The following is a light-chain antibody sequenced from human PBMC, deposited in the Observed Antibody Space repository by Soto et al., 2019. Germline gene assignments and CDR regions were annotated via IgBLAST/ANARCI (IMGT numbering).Light chain of an antibody. V-gene: IGKV1-9*01. CDR3: QQYNSYPLT. CDR1: QGISSY. CDR2: AAS. J-gene: IGKJ4*01. Sequence: IQLTQSPSFLCASVGDRVTITFLSSQGISSYLAWYQQKPGKAPKLLLYAASTLQSGVPLRFSGSGSGTEFTLTISSLQPDDFATYYCQQYNSYPLTFGGGTKVDIK.